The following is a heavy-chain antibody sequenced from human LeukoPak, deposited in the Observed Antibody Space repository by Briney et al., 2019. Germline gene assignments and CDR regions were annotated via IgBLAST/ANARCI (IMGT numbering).Heavy chain of an antibody. Sequence: GGSLRLSCTASGFTFCDYAMSWVRQAPGKGLEWVGFIRSKAYGGTTEYAASVKGRFTISRDDSKSIAYLQMNSLKTVDTAVYYCTSDSSGSIWGQGTLVTVSS. D-gene: IGHD6-19*01. CDR3: TSDSSGSI. J-gene: IGHJ4*02. CDR1: GFTFCDYA. CDR2: IRSKAYGGTT. V-gene: IGHV3-49*04.